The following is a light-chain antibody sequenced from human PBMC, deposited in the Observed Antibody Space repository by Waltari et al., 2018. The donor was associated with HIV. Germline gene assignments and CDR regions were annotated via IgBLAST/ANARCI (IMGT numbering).Light chain of an antibody. CDR1: SSAVGGFKS. CDR3: SSYAGSNNWVV. Sequence: QSALTQPLSASGSPGQSVTISCTGTSSAVGGFKSVSCYQQHPGKAPKLMIYDVSKRPSGVPDRFSGSKSGNTASLTVSGLQAEDEADYYCSSYAGSNNWVVFGGGTKLTVL. CDR2: DVS. J-gene: IGLJ2*01. V-gene: IGLV2-8*01.